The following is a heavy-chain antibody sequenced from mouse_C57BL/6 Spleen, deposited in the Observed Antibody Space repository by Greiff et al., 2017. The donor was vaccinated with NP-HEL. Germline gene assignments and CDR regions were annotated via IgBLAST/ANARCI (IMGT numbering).Heavy chain of an antibody. Sequence: DVKLVESGGGLVKPGGSLKLSCAASGFTFSDYGMHWVRQAPEKGLEWVAYISSGSSTIYYADTVKGRFTISRDNAKNTLFLQMTSLRSEDTAMYYCARPGTGDYYAMDYWGQGTSVTVSS. CDR3: ARPGTGDYYAMDY. J-gene: IGHJ4*01. D-gene: IGHD4-1*01. CDR1: GFTFSDYG. CDR2: ISSGSSTI. V-gene: IGHV5-17*01.